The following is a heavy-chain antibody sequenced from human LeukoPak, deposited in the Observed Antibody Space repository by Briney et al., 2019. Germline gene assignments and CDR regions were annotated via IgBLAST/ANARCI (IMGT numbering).Heavy chain of an antibody. D-gene: IGHD5-12*01. Sequence: PSETLSLTCTVSGGSISSSSYYWGWIRQPPGKGLEWIGSIYYSGSTYYNPSLKSRVTISVDTSKNQFSLKLSSVTAADTAVYYCARGLATTIHGTDHMDVWGKGTTVTISS. CDR3: ARGLATTIHGTDHMDV. J-gene: IGHJ6*03. CDR1: GGSISSSSYY. V-gene: IGHV4-39*07. CDR2: IYYSGST.